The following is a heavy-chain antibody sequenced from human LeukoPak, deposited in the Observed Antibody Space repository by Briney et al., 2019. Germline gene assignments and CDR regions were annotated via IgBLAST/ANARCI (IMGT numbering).Heavy chain of an antibody. Sequence: SVKVSCKASGGTFSSYTISWVRQAPGQGLEWMGRIIPILGIANYAQKFQGRVTITADKSTSTAYMELSSLRSEETAVYYCARGSPQQYYDILTGYYIEAFDIWGQGTMVTVSS. J-gene: IGHJ3*02. CDR2: IIPILGIA. CDR1: GGTFSSYT. V-gene: IGHV1-69*02. D-gene: IGHD3-9*01. CDR3: ARGSPQQYYDILTGYYIEAFDI.